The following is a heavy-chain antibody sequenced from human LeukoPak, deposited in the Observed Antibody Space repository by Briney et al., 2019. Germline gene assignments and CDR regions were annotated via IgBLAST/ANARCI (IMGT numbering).Heavy chain of an antibody. CDR1: GYSISSGYY. CDR2: IYHSGST. D-gene: IGHD1-26*01. J-gene: IGHJ6*03. V-gene: IGHV4-38-2*02. CDR3: ARDRVVGAIGYYYMDV. Sequence: SETLSLTCTVSGYSISSGYYWGWIRQPPGKGLEWFGSIYHSGSTYYNPSLKSRVTISVDTSKNQFSLKLSSVTAADTAVYYCARDRVVGAIGYYYMDVWGKGTTVTVSS.